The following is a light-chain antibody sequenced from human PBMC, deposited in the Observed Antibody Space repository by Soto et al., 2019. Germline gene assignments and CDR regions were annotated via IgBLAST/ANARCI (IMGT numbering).Light chain of an antibody. V-gene: IGKV1-39*01. CDR2: AAS. CDR1: QTIDSY. CDR3: QQTRSGIT. Sequence: DIQLTQSPPSLSATVGDRVTITCRASQTIDSYLNWFQQKPGMAPKLLIYAASKLQSGVPSRFRGSGSGTDFTLTIDTLQPDDFASYNCQQTRSGITFGQGTRLEIK. J-gene: IGKJ5*01.